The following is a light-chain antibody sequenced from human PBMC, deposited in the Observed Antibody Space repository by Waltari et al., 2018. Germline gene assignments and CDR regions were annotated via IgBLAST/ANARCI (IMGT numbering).Light chain of an antibody. CDR1: SSNIGANYD. CDR2: GSS. Sequence: QSVLTQPPSVSGAPGQRVTISCSGGSSNIGANYDVQWYQHFPGTAPKLLIDGSSNRPSGVPDRVSGSKSGTSASLDISGLQAEDEADYYCQTYDGRISAWVFGGGTKLTVL. J-gene: IGLJ3*02. V-gene: IGLV1-40*01. CDR3: QTYDGRISAWV.